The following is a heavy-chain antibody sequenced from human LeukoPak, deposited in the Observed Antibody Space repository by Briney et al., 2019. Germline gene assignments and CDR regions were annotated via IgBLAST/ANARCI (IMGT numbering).Heavy chain of an antibody. V-gene: IGHV3-23*05. CDR1: EFIFSDYA. J-gene: IGHJ4*02. D-gene: IGHD5-24*01. Sequence: GGSLRLSCAASEFIFSDYAMGWVRQAPGKGLEWVSTIDKTTYPTFYADSVKGRFTISRGNSKNTLYLQMNSLRTEDTAVYYCAKSGYDPIWLQFSDYWGQGTLVTVSS. CDR3: AKSGYDPIWLQFSDY. CDR2: IDKTTYPT.